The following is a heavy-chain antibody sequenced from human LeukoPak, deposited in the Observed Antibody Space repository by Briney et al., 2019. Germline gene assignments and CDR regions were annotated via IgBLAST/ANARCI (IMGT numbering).Heavy chain of an antibody. CDR3: AKVRVSGSYFSMAFDI. Sequence: PGGSLRLSCAASGFTFSSYSMNWVRQAPGKGLEWVSGISWNSGSIGYADSVKGRFTISRDNAKNSLYLQMNSLRAEDTALYYCAKVRVSGSYFSMAFDIWGQGTMVTVSS. CDR2: ISWNSGSI. V-gene: IGHV3-9*01. J-gene: IGHJ3*02. CDR1: GFTFSSYS. D-gene: IGHD1-26*01.